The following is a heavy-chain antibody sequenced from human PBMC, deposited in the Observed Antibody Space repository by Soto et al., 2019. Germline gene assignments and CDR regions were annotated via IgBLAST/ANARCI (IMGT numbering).Heavy chain of an antibody. Sequence: QVHLVQSGAEVKKPGASVKVSCKGSGYTFTTYGITWVRQAPGQGLEWMGWISAHNGNTNYAQKLQGRVTVTRDTSTSTAYMELRCLRSDDTVVYDCARGRYGDYWGQGALVTVSS. CDR2: ISAHNGNT. CDR3: ARGRYGDY. D-gene: IGHD1-1*01. CDR1: GYTFTTYG. J-gene: IGHJ4*02. V-gene: IGHV1-18*01.